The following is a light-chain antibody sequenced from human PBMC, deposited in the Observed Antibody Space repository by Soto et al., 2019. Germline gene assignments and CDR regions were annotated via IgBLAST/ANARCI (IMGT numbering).Light chain of an antibody. Sequence: QTVVTQPPSVSGAPGQRVTISCTGSSSNIGAGYDVHWYQQLPGTAPKLLIYGNSNRPSGVPDRFSGSKSGTSASLAITGLQAEDEADYYFQSYDRSLSVVVGGGTKLTVL. CDR3: QSYDRSLSVV. J-gene: IGLJ2*01. CDR1: SSNIGAGYD. V-gene: IGLV1-40*01. CDR2: GNS.